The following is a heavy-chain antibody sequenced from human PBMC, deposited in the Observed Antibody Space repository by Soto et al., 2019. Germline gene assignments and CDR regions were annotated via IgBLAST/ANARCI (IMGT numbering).Heavy chain of an antibody. J-gene: IGHJ4*02. CDR1: GDCISYYY. CDR2: VHNSDTG. CDR3: ARHKTDGEGFFSPYYFDS. D-gene: IGHD2-8*01. V-gene: IGHV4-59*08. Sequence: SETLSLTCSVSGDCISYYYWSWIRQPPGRGLEWIGYVHNSDTGDYNPSLKSRLTISMDTSKNHFSLILGSLTAADTAVYFCARHKTDGEGFFSPYYFDSWGQGNLVTVS.